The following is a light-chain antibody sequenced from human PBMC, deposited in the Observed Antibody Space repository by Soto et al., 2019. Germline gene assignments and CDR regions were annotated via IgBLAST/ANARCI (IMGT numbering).Light chain of an antibody. CDR1: QTISSW. Sequence: DIQMTQSPSTLSGSVEDRVTITCRASQTISSWLAWYQQKPGKAPKLLIYKASTLKSGVPSRFSGSGSGTEFTLTISSLEPEDFAVYYCQQRSNWPPTTFGQGTRLEIK. V-gene: IGKV1-5*03. J-gene: IGKJ5*01. CDR2: KAS. CDR3: QQRSNWPPTT.